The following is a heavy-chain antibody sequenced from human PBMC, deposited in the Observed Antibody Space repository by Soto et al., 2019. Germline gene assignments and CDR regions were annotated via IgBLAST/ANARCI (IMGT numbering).Heavy chain of an antibody. CDR2: VYSSGRT. CDR3: ARDHNGFNEEFDI. J-gene: IGHJ3*02. D-gene: IGHD5-12*01. Sequence: QLQLQESGPGLVRPSQTLSLTCSVSGGSITSGGYYWGWIRQLPGKGLEWGAYVYSSGRTYYNPSLESRLSSSLDTSKNQFSLILRSVTVADTAIYYCARDHNGFNEEFDIWGQGEMVTVSS. V-gene: IGHV4-31*03. CDR1: GGSITSGGYY.